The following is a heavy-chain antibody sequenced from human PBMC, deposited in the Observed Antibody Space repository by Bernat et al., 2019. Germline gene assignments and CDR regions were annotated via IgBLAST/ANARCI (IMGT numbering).Heavy chain of an antibody. CDR2: ISYDGSNK. J-gene: IGHJ4*02. V-gene: IGHV3-30*01. Sequence: QVQLVESGGGVVQPGRSPRLSCAASGFTFSSYAMHWVRQAPGKGLEWVAVISYDGSNKYYADSVKGRFTISRDNSKNTLYLQMNSLRAEDTAVYYCARDRPTGWGQGTLVTVSS. CDR3: ARDRPTG. CDR1: GFTFSSYA. D-gene: IGHD3-10*01.